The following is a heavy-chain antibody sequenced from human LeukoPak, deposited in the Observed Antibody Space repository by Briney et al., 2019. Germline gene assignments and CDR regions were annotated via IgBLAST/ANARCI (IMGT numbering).Heavy chain of an antibody. CDR2: INHSGST. CDR1: GGSIRSSYYY. CDR3: ARSRAYYYDSSGYYQMIYYFDY. Sequence: SETLSLTCTVSGGSIRSSYYYWSWIRQPPGKGLEWIGEINHSGSTNYNPSLKSRVTISVDTSKNQFSLKLSSVTAADTAVYYCARSRAYYYDSSGYYQMIYYFDYWGQGTLVTVSS. D-gene: IGHD3-22*01. J-gene: IGHJ4*02. V-gene: IGHV4-39*07.